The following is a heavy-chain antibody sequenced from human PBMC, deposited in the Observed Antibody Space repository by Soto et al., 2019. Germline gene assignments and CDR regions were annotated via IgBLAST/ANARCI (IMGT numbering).Heavy chain of an antibody. CDR2: TYYRSKWYS. CDR3: ARGLWDDGYGQYLMDV. CDR1: GDSVSSNSAA. J-gene: IGHJ6*04. V-gene: IGHV6-1*01. D-gene: IGHD1-1*01. Sequence: PSQTLSLTCDISGDSVSSNSAAWNWIRQTPSRSLEWLGRTYYRSKWYSNYAISVKSRVTVNPDTFKNQFSLQLNSVTPEDTAVYYCARGLWDDGYGQYLMDVWGKGTTEIVSS.